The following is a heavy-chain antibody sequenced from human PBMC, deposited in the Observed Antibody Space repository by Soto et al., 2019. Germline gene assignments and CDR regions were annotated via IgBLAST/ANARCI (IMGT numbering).Heavy chain of an antibody. CDR1: GFTFSSYA. Sequence: GGSLRLSCAASGFTFSSYAMSWVRQAPGKGLEWVSAISGSGGSTYYADSVKGRFTISRDNSKNTLYLQMNSLRAEDTAVFYCAKDPRAGDSFDIWGQGTMVTVSS. V-gene: IGHV3-23*01. J-gene: IGHJ3*02. CDR2: ISGSGGST. CDR3: AKDPRAGDSFDI.